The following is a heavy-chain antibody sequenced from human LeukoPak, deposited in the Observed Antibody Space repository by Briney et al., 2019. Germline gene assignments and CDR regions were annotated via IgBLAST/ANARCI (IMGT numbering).Heavy chain of an antibody. Sequence: PSETLSLTCTVSGGSISGYYWSWIRQPPGKGLEWIGYIYHSASTNHNPSLKSRLTISIGTSKNQFSLKLSTVTAADTAVYYCARHRDSSGWPNYFDYWGQGTLVTVSS. V-gene: IGHV4-59*08. J-gene: IGHJ4*02. CDR2: IYHSAST. D-gene: IGHD6-19*01. CDR3: ARHRDSSGWPNYFDY. CDR1: GGSISGYY.